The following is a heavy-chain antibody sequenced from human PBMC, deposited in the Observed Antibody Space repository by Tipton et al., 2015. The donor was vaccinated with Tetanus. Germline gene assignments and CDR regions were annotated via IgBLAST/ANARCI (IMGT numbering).Heavy chain of an antibody. J-gene: IGHJ4*02. Sequence: QLVQSGAEVKKPGESLKISCKASGYIFTNYWIAWVRQMPGKGLEYMGIIFPSDSETRYNPTFRGQVTMSVDKATNTAYLQWSSLVASDSAVCYCARHGSIGARQNRFDAWGQGTPVTVSS. V-gene: IGHV5-51*01. CDR2: IFPSDSET. CDR3: ARHGSIGARQNRFDA. CDR1: GYIFTNYW. D-gene: IGHD6-6*01.